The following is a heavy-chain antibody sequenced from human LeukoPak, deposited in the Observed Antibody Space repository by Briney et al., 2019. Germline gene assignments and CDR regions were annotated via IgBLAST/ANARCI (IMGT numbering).Heavy chain of an antibody. V-gene: IGHV3-21*01. CDR1: GFTFSSCS. J-gene: IGHJ3*02. CDR2: ISSSSSYI. CDR3: ARDIPAPYYYDSSGYHDAFDI. Sequence: GGSLRLSCAASGFTFSSCSMNWVRQAPGKGLEWVSSISSSSSYIYYADSVKGRFTISRDNAKNSLYLQMNSLRAEDTAVYYCARDIPAPYYYDSSGYHDAFDIWGQGTMVTVSS. D-gene: IGHD3-22*01.